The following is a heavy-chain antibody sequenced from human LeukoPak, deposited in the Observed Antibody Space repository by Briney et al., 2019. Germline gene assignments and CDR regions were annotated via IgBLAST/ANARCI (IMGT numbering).Heavy chain of an antibody. CDR3: AKDYYGSGSHAFDT. CDR2: ITDGGEP. V-gene: IGHV3-23*01. J-gene: IGHJ3*02. D-gene: IGHD3-10*01. Sequence: GGSLRLSCAASGFTFSDYGMSWVRQAPGKGLEWVSTITDGGEPYYADSMKGRFTISRDNSQDTLDLQMDSLRVEDMAIYYCAKDYYGSGSHAFDTWGQGTVVTVSS. CDR1: GFTFSDYG.